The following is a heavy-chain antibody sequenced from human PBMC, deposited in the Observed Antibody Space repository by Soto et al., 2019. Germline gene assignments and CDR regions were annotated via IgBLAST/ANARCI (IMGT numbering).Heavy chain of an antibody. Sequence: GESLKISCAASGFTFSGYVIHWVRQAPGKGLEWVAITRHDGSNTYYADSVRGRFTISRDNSKKTLYLQMDSLRAEDTAVYYCARDGVGATTFFGYFDYWGQGTLVTVSS. V-gene: IGHV3-30*02. D-gene: IGHD1-26*01. CDR2: TRHDGSNT. CDR3: ARDGVGATTFFGYFDY. CDR1: GFTFSGYV. J-gene: IGHJ4*02.